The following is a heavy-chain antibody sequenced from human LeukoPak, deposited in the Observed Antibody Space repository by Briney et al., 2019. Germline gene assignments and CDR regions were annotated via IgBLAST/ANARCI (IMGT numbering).Heavy chain of an antibody. CDR1: GGSISSYY. J-gene: IGHJ4*02. V-gene: IGHV4-59*01. Sequence: SETLSLTCTVSGGSISSYYWSWIRQPPGKGLEWIRYIYYSGGTNYNPSLKSRVTISVDTSKNQFSLKLSSVTAADTAVYYCARAAVVPAAMLDYWGQGTLVTVSS. CDR2: IYYSGGT. CDR3: ARAAVVPAAMLDY. D-gene: IGHD2-2*01.